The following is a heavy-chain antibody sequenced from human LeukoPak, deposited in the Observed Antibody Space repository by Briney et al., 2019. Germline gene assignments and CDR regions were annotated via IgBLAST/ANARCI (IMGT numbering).Heavy chain of an antibody. CDR1: GFTFSSYA. J-gene: IGHJ4*02. Sequence: GGSLRLSCAASGFTFSSYAMHWVRQAPGKGLEWVAVILYDGSNKYYADSVTGRFTISRDNSKNTLYLQMNSLRAEDTAVYYCARDRMSGSGWLKEGSRVAYFDYWGQGTLVTVSS. V-gene: IGHV3-30*04. D-gene: IGHD6-19*01. CDR2: ILYDGSNK. CDR3: ARDRMSGSGWLKEGSRVAYFDY.